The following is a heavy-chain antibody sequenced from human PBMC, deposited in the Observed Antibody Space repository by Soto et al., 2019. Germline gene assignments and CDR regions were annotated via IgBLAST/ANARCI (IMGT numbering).Heavy chain of an antibody. CDR2: ISGSGGST. Sequence: GGSLRLSCAASGCTFSSYAMSWVSQAPGKGLEWVSAISGSGGSTYYAGSVKGRFTISRDNSKNTLYLQMNSLRAEDTAVYYCAKDAYGSGALNDYYGMDVWGQGTTVTVSS. CDR3: AKDAYGSGALNDYYGMDV. D-gene: IGHD3-10*01. CDR1: GCTFSSYA. V-gene: IGHV3-23*01. J-gene: IGHJ6*02.